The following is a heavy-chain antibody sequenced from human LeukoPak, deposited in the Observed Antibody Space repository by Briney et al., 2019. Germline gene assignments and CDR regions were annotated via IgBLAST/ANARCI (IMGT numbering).Heavy chain of an antibody. D-gene: IGHD6-19*01. CDR3: ARGRSSGPWGELDY. Sequence: ASVKVSCKASGYTFTGYYMHWVRRAPGQGLEWMGWINPNSGGTNYAQKFQGRVTMTRDTSISTAYMELSRLRSDDTAVYYCARGRSSGPWGELDYWGQGTLVTVSS. J-gene: IGHJ4*02. V-gene: IGHV1-2*02. CDR1: GYTFTGYY. CDR2: INPNSGGT.